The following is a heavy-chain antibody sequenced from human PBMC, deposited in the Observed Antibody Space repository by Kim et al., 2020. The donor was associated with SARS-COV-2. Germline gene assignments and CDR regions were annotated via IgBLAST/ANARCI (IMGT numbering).Heavy chain of an antibody. D-gene: IGHD2-8*01. V-gene: IGHV4-34*01. CDR3: ARARKVYAIPKGFDY. J-gene: IGHJ4*02. CDR2: INHSGST. CDR1: GGSFSGYY. Sequence: SETLSLTCAVYGGSFSGYYWSWIRQPPGKGLEWIGEINHSGSTNYNPSLKSRVTISVDTSKNQFSLKLSSVTAADTAVYYCARARKVYAIPKGFDYWGQG.